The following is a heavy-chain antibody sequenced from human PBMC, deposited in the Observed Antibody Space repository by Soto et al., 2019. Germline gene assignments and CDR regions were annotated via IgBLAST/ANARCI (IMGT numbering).Heavy chain of an antibody. CDR3: ARGYCSGGSCYSGHYYYYYMDV. Sequence: ASVKASCKASGYTFTSYYMHWVRQEPGQGLEWMGIINPSGGSTSYAQKFQGRVTMTRDTSTSTVYMELSSLRSEDTAVYYCARGYCSGGSCYSGHYYYYYMDVWGKGTTVTVSS. V-gene: IGHV1-46*03. CDR2: INPSGGST. J-gene: IGHJ6*03. CDR1: GYTFTSYY. D-gene: IGHD2-15*01.